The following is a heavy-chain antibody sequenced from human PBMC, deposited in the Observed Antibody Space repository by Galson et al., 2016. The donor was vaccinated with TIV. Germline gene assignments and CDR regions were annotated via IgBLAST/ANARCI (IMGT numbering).Heavy chain of an antibody. CDR3: ARLPTIFGVVTPYFDL. J-gene: IGHJ4*02. CDR2: LYTRGST. D-gene: IGHD3-3*01. Sequence: TLSLTCTVSGASISDYYWSWIRQPAGKGLEWIGRLYTRGSTKYNSSLKSRVTMSADTSKNQFSLKLTPVTAADTAMYYCARLPTIFGVVTPYFDLWGQGTLVTVSS. CDR1: GASISDYY. V-gene: IGHV4-4*07.